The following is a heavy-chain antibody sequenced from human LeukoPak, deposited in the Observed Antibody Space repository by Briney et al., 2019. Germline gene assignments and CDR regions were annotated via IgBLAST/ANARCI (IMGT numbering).Heavy chain of an antibody. CDR3: ARHLGDIVDYFDY. V-gene: IGHV4-59*08. Sequence: SETLSLTCTVSGGSISSYYWSWIRQPPGKGLEWIGYIYYSGSTNYNPSLKSRVTISVDTSKNQFSLKLSSVTAADTAVCYCARHLGDIVDYFDYWGQGTLVTVSS. J-gene: IGHJ4*02. CDR1: GGSISSYY. CDR2: IYYSGST. D-gene: IGHD5-12*01.